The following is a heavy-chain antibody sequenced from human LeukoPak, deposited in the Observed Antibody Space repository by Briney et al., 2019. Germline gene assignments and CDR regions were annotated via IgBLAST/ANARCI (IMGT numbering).Heavy chain of an antibody. CDR1: GYSFTSYN. V-gene: IGHV1-46*01. J-gene: IGHJ3*02. CDR3: ARVRDGYNDAYDI. D-gene: IGHD5-24*01. CDR2: INPSGGNT. Sequence: ASVKVSCKTSGYSFTSYNLHRVRQAPGQRLEWIGIINPSGGNTNYAQKFQGRVTMTRDTSTSTVYMELSSLKSEDTAVYYCARVRDGYNDAYDIWGQGTMVTVSS.